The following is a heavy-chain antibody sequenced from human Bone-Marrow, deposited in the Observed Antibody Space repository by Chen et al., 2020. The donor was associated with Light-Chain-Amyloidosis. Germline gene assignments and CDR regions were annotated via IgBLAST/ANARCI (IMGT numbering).Heavy chain of an antibody. D-gene: IGHD5-12*01. CDR3: ARRRDGYNFDY. J-gene: IGHJ4*02. V-gene: IGHV5-51*01. Sequence: QLEQSAPEVNKPGEALKISCKGSGYTFPNYWFGWVRQMPGKGLEWMGVIYHDDSDARYSPSFEGQVTISADKSITTAYLQWRSLKASDTAMYYCARRRDGYNFDYWGQGTLVTVSS. CDR2: IYHDDSDA. CDR1: GYTFPNYW.